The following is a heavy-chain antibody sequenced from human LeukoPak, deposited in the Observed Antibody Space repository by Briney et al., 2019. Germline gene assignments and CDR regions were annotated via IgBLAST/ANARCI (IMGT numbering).Heavy chain of an antibody. CDR1: GGSISSSSYY. V-gene: IGHV4-39*07. J-gene: IGHJ4*02. CDR2: IYYSGST. Sequence: SETLSLTCTVSGGSISSSSYYWGWIRQPPGKGLEWIGSIYYSGSTYYNPSLKSRVTISVDTSKNQFSLKLGSVTAADTAVYYCASPYCSSTSCSFDYWGQGTLVTVSS. CDR3: ASPYCSSTSCSFDY. D-gene: IGHD2-2*01.